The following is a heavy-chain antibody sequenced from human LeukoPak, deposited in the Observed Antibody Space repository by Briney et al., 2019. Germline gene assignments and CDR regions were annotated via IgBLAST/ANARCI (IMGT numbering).Heavy chain of an antibody. Sequence: GGSLRLSCAASGFTFASYVMSWVRQAPGKGLEWVSTISVSGDSTYYTDSVKGRFTISRDNSKNTLYLQMNSLRAEDTAVYFCARGKYCSSTSCYFMDYWFDPWGQGTPVTVSS. V-gene: IGHV3-23*01. CDR3: ARGKYCSSTSCYFMDYWFDP. D-gene: IGHD2-2*01. J-gene: IGHJ5*02. CDR1: GFTFASYV. CDR2: ISVSGDST.